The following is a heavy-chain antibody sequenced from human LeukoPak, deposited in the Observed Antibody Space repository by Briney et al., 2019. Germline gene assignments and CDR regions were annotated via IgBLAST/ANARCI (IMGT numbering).Heavy chain of an antibody. Sequence: GGSLRLSCVASGFTFSSHGMQWVRQAPGKGLEWVAVIWYDGSRTLYADSVKGRFTITRDDSKNTLYLQVNSLRAEDTAVYYCAREASGYYSDLWGQGTLVTVSS. D-gene: IGHD3-3*01. CDR3: AREASGYYSDL. CDR2: IWYDGSRT. J-gene: IGHJ5*02. CDR1: GFTFSSHG. V-gene: IGHV3-33*01.